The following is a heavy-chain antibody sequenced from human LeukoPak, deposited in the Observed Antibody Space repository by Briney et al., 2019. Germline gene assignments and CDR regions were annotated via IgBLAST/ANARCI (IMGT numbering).Heavy chain of an antibody. CDR3: AKDPRARKWQQWLVRRYYYYYMDV. V-gene: IGHV3-23*01. CDR2: ISGSGGST. D-gene: IGHD6-19*01. CDR1: GFTFSSYA. Sequence: GGSLRLSCAASGFTFSSYAMSWVRQAPGKGLEWVSAISGSGGSTYYADSVKGRFTISRDNSKNTLYLQMNSLRAEDTAVYYCAKDPRARKWQQWLVRRYYYYYMDVWGKGTTVTISS. J-gene: IGHJ6*03.